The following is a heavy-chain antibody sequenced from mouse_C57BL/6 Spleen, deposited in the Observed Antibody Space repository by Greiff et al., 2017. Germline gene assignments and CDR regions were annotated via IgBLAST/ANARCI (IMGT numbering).Heavy chain of an antibody. CDR3: AGPYDGYYDYAMDY. J-gene: IGHJ4*01. CDR1: GFTFSSYA. D-gene: IGHD2-3*01. V-gene: IGHV5-4*03. CDR2: ISDGGSST. Sequence: EVKVEESGGGLVKPGGSLKLSCAASGFTFSSYAMSWVRQTPEKRLEWFATISDGGSSTSNPANVNGRFTSYSDNAKNNLYMKMSLLESEDTAKYYCAGPYDGYYDYAMDYWGQGTSVTVSS.